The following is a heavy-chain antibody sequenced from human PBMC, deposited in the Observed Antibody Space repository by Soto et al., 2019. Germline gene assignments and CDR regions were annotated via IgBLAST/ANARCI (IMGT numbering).Heavy chain of an antibody. V-gene: IGHV1-58*02. J-gene: IGHJ3*02. CDR3: AAYDFWSGYSLDAFDI. D-gene: IGHD3-3*01. CDR2: IVVGSGNT. Sequence: SVKVSCKASGFTFTSSAMQWVRQARGQRLEWIGWIVVGSGNTNYAQKFQERVTITRDMSTSTAYMELSSPRSEDTAVYYCAAYDFWSGYSLDAFDIWGQGTMVTVSS. CDR1: GFTFTSSA.